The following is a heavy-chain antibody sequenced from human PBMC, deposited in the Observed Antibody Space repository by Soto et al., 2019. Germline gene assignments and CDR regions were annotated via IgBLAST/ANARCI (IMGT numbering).Heavy chain of an antibody. Sequence: QVQLVESGGGVVQPGRSLRLSCAASGFTFSSYGMHWVRHAPGKGLEWVAIISYDGTNKYYADSVKGRFTISRDDSKNTLYLQMNSLRAEDTAVYYCANVGHDGLYDYYYAMGVWGQGTTVTVSS. CDR1: GFTFSSYG. J-gene: IGHJ6*02. V-gene: IGHV3-30*18. D-gene: IGHD2-15*01. CDR2: ISYDGTNK. CDR3: ANVGHDGLYDYYYAMGV.